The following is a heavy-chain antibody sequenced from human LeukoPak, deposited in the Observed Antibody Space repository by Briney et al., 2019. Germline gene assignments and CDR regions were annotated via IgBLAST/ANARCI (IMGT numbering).Heavy chain of an antibody. Sequence: QPGGSLRLSCAASGFTVSGYYMSWVRQAPGKGLEWVSIIYSGGGTYYTDSVKGRFTISRDNSKNTLCLQMNSLRTEDTAVYYCARDPDYYGSGNGGYWGQGTLVTVSS. CDR2: IYSGGGT. J-gene: IGHJ4*02. D-gene: IGHD3-10*01. V-gene: IGHV3-66*02. CDR1: GFTVSGYY. CDR3: ARDPDYYGSGNGGY.